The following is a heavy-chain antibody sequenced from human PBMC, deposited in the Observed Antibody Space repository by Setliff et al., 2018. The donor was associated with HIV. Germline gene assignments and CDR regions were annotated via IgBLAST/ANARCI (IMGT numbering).Heavy chain of an antibody. CDR3: VRGHCNSDTCWFGP. Sequence: PGGSLRLSCAASVLEFGFSRSEMNWVRQAPGKGLEWVSYISGGGRTIYYADSVKGRFTVSRDTAKPSLYLQMNSLRAEDTAVYYCVRGHCNSDTCWFGPWGQGTLVTVSS. CDR1: EFGFSRSE. V-gene: IGHV3-48*03. CDR2: ISGGGRTI. D-gene: IGHD1-26*01. J-gene: IGHJ5*02.